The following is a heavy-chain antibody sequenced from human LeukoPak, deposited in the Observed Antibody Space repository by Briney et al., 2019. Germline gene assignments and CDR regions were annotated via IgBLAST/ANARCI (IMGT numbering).Heavy chain of an antibody. V-gene: IGHV4-59*01. CDR3: ARSMAVAGTGIDY. D-gene: IGHD6-19*01. CDR1: GGSINGYY. Sequence: SETLSLTCTVSGGSINGYYWSWIRQPPGKGLEWVGYVYFSGSTKYNPSLESRLTVSVDTSKNQFSLKLSSVTAADTAVYYCARSMAVAGTGIDYWGQGTLVTVSS. J-gene: IGHJ4*02. CDR2: VYFSGST.